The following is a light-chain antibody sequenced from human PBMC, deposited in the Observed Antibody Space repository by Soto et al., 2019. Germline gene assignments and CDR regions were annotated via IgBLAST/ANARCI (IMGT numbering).Light chain of an antibody. Sequence: LDHYQYSLSPSSSYRLTIISLASQDISSLLAWYQQKPGKAPKLLIYAASTLQNGVPSRFSGSGSGTDFTLTISSLQPEDFASYYCQHLSSFPSTFGRGTRLEIK. CDR3: QHLSSFPST. CDR1: QDISSL. V-gene: IGKV1-9*01. J-gene: IGKJ5*01. CDR2: AAS.